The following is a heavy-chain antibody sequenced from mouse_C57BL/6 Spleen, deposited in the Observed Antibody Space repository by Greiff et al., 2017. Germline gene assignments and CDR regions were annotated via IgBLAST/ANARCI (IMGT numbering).Heavy chain of an antibody. V-gene: IGHV5-17*01. Sequence: EVQRVESGGGLVKPGGSLKLSCAASGFTFSNYGMHWVSQAPEQGLEWVAYISSGSSTIYYADTVKGRFTISRDNAKNTLFLQLTSLRSEDTAMYYCAGPDYDDGFAYWGQGTLVTVSA. CDR3: AGPDYDDGFAY. CDR1: GFTFSNYG. J-gene: IGHJ3*01. D-gene: IGHD2-4*01. CDR2: ISSGSSTI.